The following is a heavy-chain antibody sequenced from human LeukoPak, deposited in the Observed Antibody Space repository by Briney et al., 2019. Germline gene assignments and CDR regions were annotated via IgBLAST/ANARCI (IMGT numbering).Heavy chain of an antibody. CDR3: AAYCSSTSCYAEVDY. Sequence: GGSLRLSCTASGFTFSNFWMGWVRQAPGKGLEWVANIKQDETEKFYLGSVKGRFTISRDNAKNSLYLQMNSLRAEDTAVYYCAAYCSSTSCYAEVDYWGQGTLVTVSS. CDR1: GFTFSNFW. V-gene: IGHV3-7*03. CDR2: IKQDETEK. D-gene: IGHD2-2*01. J-gene: IGHJ4*02.